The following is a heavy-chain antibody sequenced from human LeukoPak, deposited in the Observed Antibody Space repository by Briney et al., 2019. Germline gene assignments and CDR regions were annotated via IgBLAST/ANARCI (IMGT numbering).Heavy chain of an antibody. J-gene: IGHJ4*02. Sequence: PGRSLRLSCAASGFTFDDYAMHWVRQAPGKGLEWVSGISWNSGSIGYADSVKGRFTISRDNAKNSLYLQMNSLRAEDTAVYYCASSTVSAHFDHWGQGTLVTVSS. CDR2: ISWNSGSI. V-gene: IGHV3-9*01. CDR1: GFTFDDYA. D-gene: IGHD4-11*01. CDR3: ASSTVSAHFDH.